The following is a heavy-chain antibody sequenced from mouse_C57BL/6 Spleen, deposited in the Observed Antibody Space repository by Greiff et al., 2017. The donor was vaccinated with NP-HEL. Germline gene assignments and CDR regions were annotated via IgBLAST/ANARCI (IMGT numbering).Heavy chain of an antibody. D-gene: IGHD2-3*01. CDR1: GSRCPSPS. CDR3: TRAGNGYYVPPFAY. Sequence: QVQLKQSGAELVRPAASVTLSCKASGSRCPSPSMHFFTPRPFHGLELIVAIDPDPFSTAYNQKFKGKAILTADKSSSTAYMELRSLTSEDSAVYYCTRAGNGYYVPPFAYWGQGTLVTVSA. J-gene: IGHJ3*01. CDR2: IDPDPFST. V-gene: IGHV1-15*01.